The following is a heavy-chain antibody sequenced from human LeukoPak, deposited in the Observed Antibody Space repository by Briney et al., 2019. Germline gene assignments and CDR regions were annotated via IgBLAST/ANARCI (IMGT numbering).Heavy chain of an antibody. J-gene: IGHJ4*02. Sequence: SQTLSLTCTVSGGSISSYYWSWIRQPPGKGLEWIGYIYYSGSTNYNPSLKSRVTISVDTSKNQFSLNLSSVTAADTAVYYCARSGLYSGSYFDYWGQGTLVTVSS. CDR3: ARSGLYSGSYFDY. V-gene: IGHV4-59*01. CDR1: GGSISSYY. D-gene: IGHD1-26*01. CDR2: IYYSGST.